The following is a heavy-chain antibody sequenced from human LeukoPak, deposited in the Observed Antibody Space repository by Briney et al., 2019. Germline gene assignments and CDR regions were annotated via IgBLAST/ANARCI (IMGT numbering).Heavy chain of an antibody. Sequence: ASVKVSCKASGGTFSSYAISWVRQAPGQGLEWMGGIIPIFGTANYAQKFQGRVTITADKSTSTAYMELSSLRSEDTAVYYCARSPSVGDYLDYWGQGTLVTVSS. CDR2: IIPIFGTA. D-gene: IGHD4-17*01. CDR3: ARSPSVGDYLDY. V-gene: IGHV1-69*06. CDR1: GGTFSSYA. J-gene: IGHJ4*02.